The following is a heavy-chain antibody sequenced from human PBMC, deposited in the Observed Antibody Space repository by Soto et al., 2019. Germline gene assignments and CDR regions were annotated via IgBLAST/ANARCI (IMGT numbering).Heavy chain of an antibody. V-gene: IGHV1-69*02. D-gene: IGHD6-13*01. Sequence: QVQLVQSGAEVKKPGSSVKVSCKASGGTFSSYTISWVRQSHGQGLEWMGRIIPILGIANSAQKFQCRVTITADKSTSTAYMELSSLRSEDTDVYYCARRTQQLVLSWCQGTLVTVSS. CDR1: GGTFSSYT. CDR2: IIPILGIA. CDR3: ARRTQQLVLS. J-gene: IGHJ5*02.